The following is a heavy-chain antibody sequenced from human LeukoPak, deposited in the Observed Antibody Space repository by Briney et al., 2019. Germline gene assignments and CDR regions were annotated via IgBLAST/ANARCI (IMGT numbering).Heavy chain of an antibody. J-gene: IGHJ4*02. Sequence: SVKVSCKTSGGTLSSYTISWVRQAPGQGLEWMGGIIPIFGTPHYAQKFQDRVTITADASTSTAYMELSSLRSEDTAVYYCARAYMTATRHFDSWGQGTLVTVSS. V-gene: IGHV1-69*13. CDR1: GGTLSSYT. D-gene: IGHD2-21*02. CDR3: ARAYMTATRHFDS. CDR2: IIPIFGTP.